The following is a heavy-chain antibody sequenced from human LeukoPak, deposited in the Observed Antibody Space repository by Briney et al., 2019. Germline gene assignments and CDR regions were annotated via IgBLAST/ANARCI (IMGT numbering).Heavy chain of an antibody. CDR2: ISSSSSSR. CDR3: ARSISGGYMSFDI. J-gene: IGHJ3*02. CDR1: GFNFNDHY. V-gene: IGHV3-11*04. Sequence: GGSLRLSCAASGFNFNDHYMTWIRQPPGKGLEWISYISSSSSSRYNADSVRGRFAISRDNSKNSMYLQMNSLRAEDTAVYYCARSISGGYMSFDIWGQGTVVTVSS. D-gene: IGHD3-22*01.